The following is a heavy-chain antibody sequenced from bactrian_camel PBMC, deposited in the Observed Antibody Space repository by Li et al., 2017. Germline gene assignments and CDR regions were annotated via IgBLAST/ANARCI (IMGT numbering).Heavy chain of an antibody. Sequence: VQLVESGGGLVQPGGSLRLSCAASGFTFSTYAMSWVRQAPRKGLEWVSAIAADGHTYYADSVKGRFTASRDNRKTTAYLRLTNLRVKDGAMYYCARGDWWTDSWGQGTQVTVSS. J-gene: IGHJ4*01. CDR3: ARGDWWTDS. CDR2: IAADGHT. V-gene: IGHV3S40*01. CDR1: GFTFSTYA. D-gene: IGHD7*01.